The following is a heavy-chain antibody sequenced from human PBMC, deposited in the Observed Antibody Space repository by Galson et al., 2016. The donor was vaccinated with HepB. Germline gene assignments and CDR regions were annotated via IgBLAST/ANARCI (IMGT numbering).Heavy chain of an antibody. CDR2: INPSGGST. CDR1: GYTFTSYY. V-gene: IGHV1-46*01. D-gene: IGHD3-16*01. J-gene: IGHJ4*02. Sequence: SCKASGYTFTSYYMLWVRQAPGQGLEWMGIINPSGGSTSYAQMFQDRVTMTGDASTRTVYMELSSLKSEDTAVYYCARAVARYSYAADWGQGTLVTVSS. CDR3: ARAVARYSYAAD.